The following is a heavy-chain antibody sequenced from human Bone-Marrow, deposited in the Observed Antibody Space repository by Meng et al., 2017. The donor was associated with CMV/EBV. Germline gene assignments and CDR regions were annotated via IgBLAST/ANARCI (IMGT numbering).Heavy chain of an antibody. CDR2: ISYDGSNK. Sequence: GESLKISCAASGFTFSSYAMHWVRQAPGKGLEWVAVISYDGSNKYYADSVKGRFTISRDNSKTTLYLQMNSLRAEDTAVYYCARDLGCSSTSCYEGGYYYYYYGMDVWGQGATVTFSS. D-gene: IGHD2-2*01. CDR1: GFTFSSYA. J-gene: IGHJ6*02. CDR3: ARDLGCSSTSCYEGGYYYYYYGMDV. V-gene: IGHV3-30-3*01.